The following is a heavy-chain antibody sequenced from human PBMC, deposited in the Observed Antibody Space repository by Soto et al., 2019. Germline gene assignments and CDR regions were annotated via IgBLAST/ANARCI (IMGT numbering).Heavy chain of an antibody. J-gene: IGHJ4*02. CDR2: ISSSSSYI. CDR1: GFTFSSYS. D-gene: IGHD5-18*01. V-gene: IGHV3-21*01. Sequence: LRLSCAASGFTFSSYSMNWVRQAPGKGLEWVSSISSSSSYIYYADSVKGRFTISRDNAKNSLYLQMNSLRAEDTAVYYCATLRGYSYGYADYWGQGTLVTVSS. CDR3: ATLRGYSYGYADY.